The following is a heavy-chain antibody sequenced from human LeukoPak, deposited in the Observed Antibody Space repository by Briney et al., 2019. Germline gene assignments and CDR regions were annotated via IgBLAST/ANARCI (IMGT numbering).Heavy chain of an antibody. CDR2: IRYDGSNK. CDR1: GFTFSSYG. D-gene: IGHD3-10*01. Sequence: GGALRLSCGAAGFTFSSYGMHWGRQAPGKGVEGGGFIRYDGSNKYYADSVKGRFTISRDNSKNTLYLQMNSLRAEDTAVYYCANQLSRITMVRGVIFDYWGQGTLVTVSS. CDR3: ANQLSRITMVRGVIFDY. J-gene: IGHJ4*02. V-gene: IGHV3-30*02.